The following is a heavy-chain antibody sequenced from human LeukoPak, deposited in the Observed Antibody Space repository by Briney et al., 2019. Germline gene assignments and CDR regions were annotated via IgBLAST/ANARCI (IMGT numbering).Heavy chain of an antibody. V-gene: IGHV4-34*01. Sequence: NTSETLSLTCAVYGGSFSGYYWSWIRQPPGKGLEWIGEINHSGSTNYNPSLKSRVTISIDTSKNQFSLKLSSVTAADTAVYYCARGPDPGKVGAAIYYYFGMDAWGQGTTVTVSS. J-gene: IGHJ6*02. CDR3: ARGPDPGKVGAAIYYYFGMDA. CDR1: GGSFSGYY. CDR2: INHSGST. D-gene: IGHD1-26*01.